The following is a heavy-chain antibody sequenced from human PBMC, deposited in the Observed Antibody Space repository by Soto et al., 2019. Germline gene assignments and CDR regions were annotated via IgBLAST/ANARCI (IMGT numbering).Heavy chain of an antibody. V-gene: IGHV1-69*06. CDR1: EGTFSSYS. CDR3: ARDPVDLFGYMDV. J-gene: IGHJ6*02. Sequence: QEELVQSGAEVKKPGSSVNVSCKASEGTFSSYSIAWVRQAPGQRLEWMGEIITLLGTANYAQKFQGRVTITGDKSTSTIYMGLSSLRSDDTAVYYCARDPVDLFGYMDVWGQGTTVTVSS. D-gene: IGHD6-25*01. CDR2: IITLLGTA.